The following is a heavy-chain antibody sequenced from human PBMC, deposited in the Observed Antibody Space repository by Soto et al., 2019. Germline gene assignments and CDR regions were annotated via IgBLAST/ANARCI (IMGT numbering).Heavy chain of an antibody. Sequence: EVQLLESGGGLVQPRGSLRLSCAASGFTFSSYAMSWVRQAPGKGLEWVSAISGSGGSTYYADSVKGRFTISRDNSKNTLYLQMNSLRAEDTAVYYCAKDGNDYDFWSGYPMGWFDPWGQGTLVTVSS. CDR2: ISGSGGST. V-gene: IGHV3-23*01. D-gene: IGHD3-3*01. CDR1: GFTFSSYA. J-gene: IGHJ5*02. CDR3: AKDGNDYDFWSGYPMGWFDP.